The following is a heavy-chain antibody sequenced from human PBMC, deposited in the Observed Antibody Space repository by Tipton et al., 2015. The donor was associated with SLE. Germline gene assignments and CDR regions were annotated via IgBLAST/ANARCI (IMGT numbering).Heavy chain of an antibody. CDR2: IYYSGST. CDR1: GGPISSYY. J-gene: IGHJ4*02. D-gene: IGHD4-17*01. V-gene: IGHV4-59*12. Sequence: TLSLTCTVSGGPISSYYWSWIRQPPGKGLEWIGYIYYSGSTNYNPSLKSRVTISVDTSKNQFSLKLSSVTAADTAVYYCARDGGDYGYWGQGTLVTVSS. CDR3: ARDGGDYGY.